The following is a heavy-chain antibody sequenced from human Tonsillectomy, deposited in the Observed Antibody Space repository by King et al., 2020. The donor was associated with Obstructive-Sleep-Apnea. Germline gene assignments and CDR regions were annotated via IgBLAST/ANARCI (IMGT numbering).Heavy chain of an antibody. V-gene: IGHV3-9*01. D-gene: IGHD3-22*01. Sequence: VQLVESGGGLVQPGRSLRLSCAASGFTFDDYAMHWVRQAPGKGLEWVSGISWNSGSIDYADSVKGRFTITRDNAQNSLYLPMNSLRAEDTALYYCAKDRGPYYYGSSGYYWSGMDVWGQGTTVTVSS. J-gene: IGHJ6*02. CDR1: GFTFDDYA. CDR3: AKDRGPYYYGSSGYYWSGMDV. CDR2: ISWNSGSI.